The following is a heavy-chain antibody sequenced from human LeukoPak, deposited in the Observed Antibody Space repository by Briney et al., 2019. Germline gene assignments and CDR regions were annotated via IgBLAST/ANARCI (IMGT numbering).Heavy chain of an antibody. CDR1: GASISAHY. V-gene: IGHV4-34*01. CDR3: ARGRALDY. CDR2: INHSGST. J-gene: IGHJ4*02. Sequence: SETLSLTCTVSGASISAHYWSWIRQPPGEGLEWIGEINHSGSTNYNPSLKSRVTISVDTSKNQLSLKLSSVTAADTAVYYCARGRALDYWGQGTLVTVSS.